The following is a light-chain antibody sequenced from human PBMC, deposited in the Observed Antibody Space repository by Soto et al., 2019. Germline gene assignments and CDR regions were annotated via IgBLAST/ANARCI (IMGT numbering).Light chain of an antibody. Sequence: DSPMTQSPATLSASLGDRVTIPCRASQSISNYLAWYQQKPGKAPELLIYAASTLQTGVPSRFSGSGFGTDFTLSLRSLQSEDVATYYCQRYDNAGTITFGQGTRLE. CDR1: QSISNY. V-gene: IGKV1-27*01. J-gene: IGKJ5*01. CDR3: QRYDNAGTIT. CDR2: AAS.